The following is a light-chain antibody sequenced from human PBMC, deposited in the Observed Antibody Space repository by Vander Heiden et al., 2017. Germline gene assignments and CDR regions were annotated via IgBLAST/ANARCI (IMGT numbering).Light chain of an antibody. V-gene: IGLV3-21*02. CDR1: DIGSKG. J-gene: IGLJ3*02. CDR3: QVWDSSSDHWV. Sequence: SYVLTQPPSVSVAPGQTARITCEGNDIGSKGVHWYQQRPVQAPVLVVYDDSDRPSGIPERFSGSNSGNTATLTISRVEAGDEADYYCQVWDSSSDHWVFGGGTKLTVL. CDR2: DDS.